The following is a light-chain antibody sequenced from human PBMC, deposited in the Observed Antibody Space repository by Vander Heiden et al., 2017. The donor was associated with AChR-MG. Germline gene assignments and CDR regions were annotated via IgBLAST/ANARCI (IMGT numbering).Light chain of an antibody. CDR2: DVS. Sequence: SALTQPASVSGSPGQSITISGNGTSSDVGGYNYGSWYQQHPGKAPKLMIYDVSKRPSGVSNRFSGSKSGNTASLTISGLQAEDEADYYCSSYTSSSTLVFGTGTKVTVL. CDR3: SSYTSSSTLV. V-gene: IGLV2-14*01. CDR1: SSDVGGYNY. J-gene: IGLJ1*01.